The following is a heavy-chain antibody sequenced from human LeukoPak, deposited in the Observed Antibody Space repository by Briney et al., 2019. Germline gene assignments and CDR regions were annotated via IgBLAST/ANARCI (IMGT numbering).Heavy chain of an antibody. V-gene: IGHV3-48*03. D-gene: IGHD3-3*01. CDR2: ISSSGSTI. J-gene: IGHJ4*02. Sequence: PGGSLRLSCAASGFTFSSYEMNWVRQAPGKGLEWVSYISSSGSTIYYADSVKGRFTISRDNAKSSLYLQMNSLGAEDTAVYYCASGSPHYYDFWSGYYNQLDYWGQGTLVTVSS. CDR1: GFTFSSYE. CDR3: ASGSPHYYDFWSGYYNQLDY.